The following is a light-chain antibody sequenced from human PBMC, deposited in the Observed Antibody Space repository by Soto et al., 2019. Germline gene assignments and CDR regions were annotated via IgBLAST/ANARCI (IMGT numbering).Light chain of an antibody. V-gene: IGLV1-44*01. CDR1: SSNIGSNT. CDR3: AAWEDGLSGLV. J-gene: IGLJ2*01. CDR2: SDN. Sequence: QSVLTQPPSTYGTPGQRATISCSGSSSNIGSNTVSWYQQLPGMAPQLLIYSDNQRPSGGPDRFSGSKSGTSASLASSGLQSEDDGVYYCAAWEDGLSGLVCGVGTQVTVL.